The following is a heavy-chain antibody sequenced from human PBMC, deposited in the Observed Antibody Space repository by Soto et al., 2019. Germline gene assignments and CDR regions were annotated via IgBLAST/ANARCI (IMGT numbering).Heavy chain of an antibody. Sequence: QLHLQESGPGLVKPSETLSLTCSVSGGSISSSRYYWGWIRQPPGKGMECIGSIYYSGRTYYNPYRYSRVSISVDTSKHQFSPQLSSVTAADTAVYYCARHPYDIVVEPDAGDWDNWGQGTMVTVAS. CDR2: IYYSGRT. J-gene: IGHJ4*02. D-gene: IGHD2-2*01. CDR1: GGSISSSRYY. V-gene: IGHV4-39*01. CDR3: ARHPYDIVVEPDAGDWDN.